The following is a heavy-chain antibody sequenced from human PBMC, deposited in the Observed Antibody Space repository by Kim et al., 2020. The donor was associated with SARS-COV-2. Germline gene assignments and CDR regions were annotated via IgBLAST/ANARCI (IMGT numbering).Heavy chain of an antibody. CDR1: GFTFSDSS. CDR2: IRSSLSTYSS. D-gene: IGHD1-7*01. J-gene: IGHJ3*01. Sequence: GGSLRLSCAVSGFTFSDSSMPWVRQASGKGLEWVSYIRSSLSTYSSGDCASVRCTISSDSANSTQTLHMHSISPQNAATSFYYCTRIPGSTSAFWEAFD. CDR3: TRIPGSTSAFWEAFD. V-gene: IGHV3-73*01.